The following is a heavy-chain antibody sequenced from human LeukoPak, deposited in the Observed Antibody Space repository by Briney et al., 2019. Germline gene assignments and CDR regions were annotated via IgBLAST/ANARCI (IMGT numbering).Heavy chain of an antibody. V-gene: IGHV1-69*13. Sequence: GASVKVSCTASGGTFSSYAISWVRQAPGQGLEWMGGIIPIFGTANYAQKFQGRVTITADESTSTAYMELSSLRSEDTAVYYCARVAVSYYYYGMDVWGQGTTVTVSS. D-gene: IGHD6-19*01. CDR2: IIPIFGTA. CDR3: ARVAVSYYYYGMDV. J-gene: IGHJ6*02. CDR1: GGTFSSYA.